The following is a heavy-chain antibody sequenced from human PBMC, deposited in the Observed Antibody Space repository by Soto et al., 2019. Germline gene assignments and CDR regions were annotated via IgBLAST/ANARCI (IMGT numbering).Heavy chain of an antibody. CDR2: IHFEGGTT. CDR3: ARDAYISGYYQFDY. V-gene: IGHV3-74*01. D-gene: IGHD6-19*01. Sequence: EVQLVESGGGLVQPGGSLRPSCAAPGFTFGSYWMNWARQVQGKGLVWFSRIHFEGGTTNNADSVKARFTISKDNAKNTLSLQMNSLRAEDTAVYYCARDAYISGYYQFDYWGQGTLVTVSS. CDR1: GFTFGSYW. J-gene: IGHJ4*02.